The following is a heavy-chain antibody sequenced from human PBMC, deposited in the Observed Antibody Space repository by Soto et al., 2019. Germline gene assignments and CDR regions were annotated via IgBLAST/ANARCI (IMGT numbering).Heavy chain of an antibody. CDR1: GFTFSSYA. Sequence: EVQLLESGGGLVQPGGSLRLSCAASGFTFSSYAMSWVRQAPGKGLGWVSAISGSGDSTYYADSVKGRFTISRDNSKNTLFLQMNSLRAEDTAVYYCANTVTPYYYYGMDVWGQGTTVTVSS. J-gene: IGHJ6*02. CDR3: ANTVTPYYYYGMDV. CDR2: ISGSGDST. D-gene: IGHD4-17*01. V-gene: IGHV3-23*01.